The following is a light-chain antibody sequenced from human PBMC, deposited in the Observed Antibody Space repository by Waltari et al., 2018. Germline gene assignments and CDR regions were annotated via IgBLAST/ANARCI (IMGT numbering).Light chain of an antibody. CDR1: QSLTKKY. V-gene: IGKV3-20*01. J-gene: IGKJ2*01. Sequence: VLTQSPGTLSLSPGERATLSCRASQSLTKKYLAWYQQKPGQAPRLLIYGASSRAAGVPDRFSGSGSRTDFTLTISRLEPEDFAVYYCQQYGSSILYTFGQGTKLEIK. CDR3: QQYGSSILYT. CDR2: GAS.